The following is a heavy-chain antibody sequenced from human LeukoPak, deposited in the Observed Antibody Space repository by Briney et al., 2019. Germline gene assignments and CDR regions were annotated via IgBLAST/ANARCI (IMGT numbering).Heavy chain of an antibody. Sequence: GESLKISCKGSGYSFTSYWIGWVRQMPGKGLEWMGIIYPGDPDTRYSPSFQGQVTISADKSISTAYLQWSSLKASDTAMYYCATRGRYSGYDLGYWGQGTLVTVSS. J-gene: IGHJ4*02. D-gene: IGHD5-12*01. V-gene: IGHV5-51*01. CDR1: GYSFTSYW. CDR2: IYPGDPDT. CDR3: ATRGRYSGYDLGY.